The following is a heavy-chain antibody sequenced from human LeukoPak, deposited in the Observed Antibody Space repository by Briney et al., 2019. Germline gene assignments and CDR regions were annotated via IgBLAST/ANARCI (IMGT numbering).Heavy chain of an antibody. Sequence: GGSLRLSCAASGFTFGSYWMHWVRQAPGKGLVWVSHINRDGSSTTYADSVKGRFTISRDNAKNTLYLQMNSLRAEDTAVYYCERALVAPFLPGGGGSKNGFAPGGKGTLFIVSS. D-gene: IGHD2-15*01. CDR1: GFTFGSYW. V-gene: IGHV3-74*01. J-gene: IGHJ1*01. CDR3: ERALVAPFLPGGGGSKNGFAP. CDR2: INRDGSST.